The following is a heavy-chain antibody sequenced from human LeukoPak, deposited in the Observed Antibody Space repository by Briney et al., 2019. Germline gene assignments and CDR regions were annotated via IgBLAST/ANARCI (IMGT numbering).Heavy chain of an antibody. J-gene: IGHJ4*02. CDR1: GFTFSSYS. V-gene: IGHV3-48*01. CDR3: ARETYCSGGSCYPYYFDY. D-gene: IGHD2-15*01. CDR2: ISRSSSTI. Sequence: PGGSLRLSCAASGFTFSSYSMNWVRQAPGKGLEWVSYISRSSSTIYYADSVKGRFTISRDNAKNSLYLQMNSLRAEDTAVYYCARETYCSGGSCYPYYFDYWGQGTLVTVSS.